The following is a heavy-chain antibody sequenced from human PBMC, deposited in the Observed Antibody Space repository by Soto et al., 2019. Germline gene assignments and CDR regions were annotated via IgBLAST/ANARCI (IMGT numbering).Heavy chain of an antibody. J-gene: IGHJ4*02. V-gene: IGHV4-31*03. CDR1: GVSVSSGGAY. CDR3: ARLESRYYKIISCSLYY. D-gene: IGHD3-10*01. Sequence: QVQLQESGPGLVKPSQTLSLTCTVSGVSVSSGGAYWSWIRQHPGKGLEWIGNIYYSGSASYTPSIKSSLTISRDTSEKQASLRLSSVTAADTAVYDCARLESRYYKIISCSLYYWGRGALVTVSS. CDR2: IYYSGSA.